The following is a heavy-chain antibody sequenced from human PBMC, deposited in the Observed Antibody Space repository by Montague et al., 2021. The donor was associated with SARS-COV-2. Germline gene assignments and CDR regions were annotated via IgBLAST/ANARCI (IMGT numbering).Heavy chain of an antibody. V-gene: IGHV3-23*03. J-gene: IGHJ4*02. CDR2: IYSGGSST. D-gene: IGHD3-3*01. Sequence: SLTLSYVASVFTFSSYALSWVRQAPGKGLEWVLVIYSGGSSTYYADSVKGRFTISRDNSKNTLYLQMNSLRAEDTAVYYCAKDPHYDFWSGYYFDYWGQGALVTVSS. CDR1: VFTFSSYA. CDR3: AKDPHYDFWSGYYFDY.